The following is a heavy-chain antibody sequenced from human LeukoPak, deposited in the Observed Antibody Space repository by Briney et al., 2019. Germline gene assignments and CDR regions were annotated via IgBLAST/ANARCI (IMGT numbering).Heavy chain of an antibody. CDR1: GFTFDDYA. Sequence: GGSLRLSCAASGFTFDDYAMHWVRQAPGKGLEWVSGISWNSGSTGYADSVKGRFTISRDNAKNSLYLQMNSLRAEDTALYYCAKDQVVRGVIITGWFDPWGQGTLVTVSS. D-gene: IGHD3-10*01. V-gene: IGHV3-9*01. CDR2: ISWNSGST. J-gene: IGHJ5*02. CDR3: AKDQVVRGVIITGWFDP.